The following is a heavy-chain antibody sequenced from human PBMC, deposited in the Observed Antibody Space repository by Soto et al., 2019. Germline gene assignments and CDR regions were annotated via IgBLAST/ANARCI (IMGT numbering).Heavy chain of an antibody. Sequence: QVQLVQSGTEMTKPGSSVTVSCTASGDIFSRSTLSWVRQAPGQRLKWMGRIIPMLGMSNSALKFQGRLTISADTSTNKVYMHLNSLRSDDTAVYYCAASYGSGSAHFDSWGQGTLVTVSS. CDR1: GDIFSRST. D-gene: IGHD3-10*01. J-gene: IGHJ4*02. CDR2: IIPMLGMS. CDR3: AASYGSGSAHFDS. V-gene: IGHV1-69*02.